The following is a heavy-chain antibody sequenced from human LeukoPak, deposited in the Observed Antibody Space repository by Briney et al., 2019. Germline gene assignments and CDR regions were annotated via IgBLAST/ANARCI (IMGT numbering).Heavy chain of an antibody. D-gene: IGHD4/OR15-4a*01. CDR1: GYTFTSYA. CDR3: ARDMFMVQVGPTHWGFDP. V-gene: IGHV1-3*01. J-gene: IGHJ5*02. CDR2: INAGNGNT. Sequence: ASVKVSCKASGYTFTSYAMHWVRQAPGQRLEWMGWINAGNGNTKYSQKFQGRVTITRDTSASTAYMELSSLRSEDTAVYYCARDMFMVQVGPTHWGFDPWGQGTLVTVSS.